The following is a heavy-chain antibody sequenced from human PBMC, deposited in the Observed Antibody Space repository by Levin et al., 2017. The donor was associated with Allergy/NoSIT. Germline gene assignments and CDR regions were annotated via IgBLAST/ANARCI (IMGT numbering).Heavy chain of an antibody. CDR1: GFTFSSYW. V-gene: IGHV3-7*01. Sequence: GGSLRLSCAASGFTFSSYWMSWVCQAPGKGLEWVANIKQDGSENYYVDSVQGRFTISRDNAKNSLYLQMNSLRAEDTAVYCCARDGAVAGTRNWYSDLWGRGTRVTVSS. J-gene: IGHJ2*01. D-gene: IGHD6-19*01. CDR3: ARDGAVAGTRNWYSDL. CDR2: IKQDGSEN.